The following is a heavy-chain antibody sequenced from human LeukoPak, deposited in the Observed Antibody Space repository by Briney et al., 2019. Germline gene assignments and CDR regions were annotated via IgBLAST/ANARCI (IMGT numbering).Heavy chain of an antibody. CDR3: AKGSYCGGDCYTYYFDY. Sequence: PGGSLRLSCTASGFTFGDYAMSWVRQAPGKGLEWVSAISGSGGSTYYADSVKGRFTISRDNSKNTLYLQMNSLRAEDTAVYYCAKGSYCGGDCYTYYFDYWGQGTLVTVSS. J-gene: IGHJ4*02. D-gene: IGHD2-21*02. CDR2: ISGSGGST. V-gene: IGHV3-23*01. CDR1: GFTFGDYA.